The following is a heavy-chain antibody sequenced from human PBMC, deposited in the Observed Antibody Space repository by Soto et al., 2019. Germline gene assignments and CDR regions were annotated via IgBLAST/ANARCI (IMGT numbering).Heavy chain of an antibody. J-gene: IGHJ6*02. CDR3: ARGNGYGSTYYYYGMDV. D-gene: IGHD3-10*01. Sequence: TLSLTCTISGGSITSGGFYWTWIRQHPGRGLEWIGYIYYSGSTYYNPSLKSRVTISADTSKNKFSLKLSSVTAADTAVYYCARGNGYGSTYYYYGMDVWGQGTTVTVSS. CDR1: GGSITSGGFY. CDR2: IYYSGST. V-gene: IGHV4-31*03.